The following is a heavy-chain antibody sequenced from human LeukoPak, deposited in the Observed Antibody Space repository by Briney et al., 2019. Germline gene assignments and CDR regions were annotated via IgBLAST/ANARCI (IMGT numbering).Heavy chain of an antibody. D-gene: IGHD3-22*01. CDR2: ISSSSSYI. CDR1: GFTFSSYS. V-gene: IGHV3-21*01. J-gene: IGHJ3*02. CDR3: VRDFLPQVVVITTGNAFDI. Sequence: PGGSLRLSCAASGFTFSSYSMNWVRQAPGKGLEWVSSISSSSSYIYYADSVKGRFTISRDNAKNSLYLQMDSLRAEDTAVYYCVRDFLPQVVVITTGNAFDIWGQGTMVTVSS.